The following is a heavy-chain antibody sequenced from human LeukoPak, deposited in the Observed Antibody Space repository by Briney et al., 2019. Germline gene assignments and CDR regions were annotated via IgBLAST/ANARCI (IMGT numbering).Heavy chain of an antibody. CDR2: TAGADDVI. CDR3: ARCIPRPPGMDV. Sequence: GGSLRLSSAESLDSCRVYRMICGCQAPEKRPEWVAVTAGADDVIKYADSVKGRFTISTDNSKNTVYLQMNGLRAEYTALYFVARCIPRPPGMDVWGQGTMVTVSS. CDR1: DSCRVYR. V-gene: IGHV3-23*01. J-gene: IGHJ6*02. D-gene: IGHD2-8*01.